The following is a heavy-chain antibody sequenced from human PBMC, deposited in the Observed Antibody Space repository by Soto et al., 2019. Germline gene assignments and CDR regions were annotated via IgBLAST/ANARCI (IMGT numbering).Heavy chain of an antibody. D-gene: IGHD2-15*01. V-gene: IGHV1-46*01. Sequence: GSCKAAGYTFTRYYMHWVRQAPGQGLEGMGIINPSGGSTSYAQKFQGRVTMTRDTTTSTVDMEQSSLRSEDTAVYYCARFCGGSCLAGIDVWGQGTTVTVSS. CDR1: GYTFTRYY. CDR3: ARFCGGSCLAGIDV. CDR2: INPSGGST. J-gene: IGHJ6*02.